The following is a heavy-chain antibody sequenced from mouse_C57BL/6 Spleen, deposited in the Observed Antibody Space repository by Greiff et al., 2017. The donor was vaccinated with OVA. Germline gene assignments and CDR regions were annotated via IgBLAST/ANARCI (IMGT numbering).Heavy chain of an antibody. D-gene: IGHD1-1*01. V-gene: IGHV5-4*01. CDR2: ISDGGSYT. CDR3: ARVYYYGSSFYFDY. J-gene: IGHJ2*01. Sequence: EVQLVESGGGLVKPGGSLKLSCAASGFTFSSYAMSWVRQTPEKRLEWVATISDGGSYTYYPDNVKGRFTISRDNAKNNLYLQMSHLKSEDTAMYYCARVYYYGSSFYFDYWGQGTTLTVSS. CDR1: GFTFSSYA.